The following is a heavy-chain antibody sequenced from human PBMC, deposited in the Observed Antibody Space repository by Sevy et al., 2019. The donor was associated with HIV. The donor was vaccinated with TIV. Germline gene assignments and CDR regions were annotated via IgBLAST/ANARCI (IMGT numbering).Heavy chain of an antibody. V-gene: IGHV3-23*01. D-gene: IGHD6-19*01. Sequence: GGSLRLSCAASGFTFNNYAMSWVRQTPGKGLEWVSGFSGSGGSTYYADSVKGRFTISRDNSKNTLDLQMNSLRAEDTAVYYCAKDRSYTSGPNWFDPWGQGTLVTVSS. CDR1: GFTFNNYA. J-gene: IGHJ5*02. CDR2: FSGSGGST. CDR3: AKDRSYTSGPNWFDP.